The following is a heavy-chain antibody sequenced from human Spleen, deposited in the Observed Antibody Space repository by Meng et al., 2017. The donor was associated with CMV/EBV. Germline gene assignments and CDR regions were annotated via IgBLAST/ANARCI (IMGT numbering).Heavy chain of an antibody. Sequence: GGSLRLSCAASGFTFSSYAMTWVRQAPGKGLEWVSSISASGGNKKYADSGKGGFIISRDNSKNTLNLQMNSLRAEDTAVYYCAKLWLNLWADFVVVQAAMSYEFGDIWGQGTMVTVSS. V-gene: IGHV3-23*01. J-gene: IGHJ3*02. D-gene: IGHD2-2*01. CDR2: ISASGGNK. CDR1: GFTFSSYA. CDR3: AKLWLNLWADFVVVQAAMSYEFGDI.